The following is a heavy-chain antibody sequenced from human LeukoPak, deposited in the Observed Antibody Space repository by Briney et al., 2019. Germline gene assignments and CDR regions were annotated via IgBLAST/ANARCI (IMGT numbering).Heavy chain of an antibody. Sequence: ASVKVSCKTSGYNFTSYDINWVRQATGQGPEWMGWMNPSSDNTGYAQNFQGRLDLTRNIALTTAYMELSSLTSEDTATYYCVRAAQEGRDSLTGVQTGNWFDPWGQGTLVTVSS. D-gene: IGHD3-9*01. V-gene: IGHV1-8*01. J-gene: IGHJ5*02. CDR1: GYNFTSYD. CDR2: MNPSSDNT. CDR3: VRAAQEGRDSLTGVQTGNWFDP.